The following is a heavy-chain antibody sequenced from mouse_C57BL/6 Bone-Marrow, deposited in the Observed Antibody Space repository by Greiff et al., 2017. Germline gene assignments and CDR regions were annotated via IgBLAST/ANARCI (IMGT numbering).Heavy chain of an antibody. D-gene: IGHD2-2*01. CDR2: IHPNSGST. J-gene: IGHJ2*01. CDR1: GYTFTSYW. Sequence: QVQLQQPGAELVKPGASVKLSCKASGYTFTSYWMHWVKQRPGQGLEWIGMIHPNSGSTNYNENFKSKATLTVDKSSSTAYMQISSLTSADSAVYYCAKEGKWGYDVGYWGQGTTLTVSS. V-gene: IGHV1-64*01. CDR3: AKEGKWGYDVGY.